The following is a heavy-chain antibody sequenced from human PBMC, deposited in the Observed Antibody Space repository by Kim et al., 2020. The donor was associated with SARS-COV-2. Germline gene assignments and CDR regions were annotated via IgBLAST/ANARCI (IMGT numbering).Heavy chain of an antibody. CDR2: INHSGST. J-gene: IGHJ4*02. Sequence: SETLSLTCAVYGGSFSGYYWSWIRQPPGKGLEWIGEINHSGSTNYNPSLKSRVTISVDTSKNQFSLKLSSVTAADTAVYYCARNNYYDSSGYSYWGQGTLVTVSS. CDR1: GGSFSGYY. V-gene: IGHV4-34*01. D-gene: IGHD3-22*01. CDR3: ARNNYYDSSGYSY.